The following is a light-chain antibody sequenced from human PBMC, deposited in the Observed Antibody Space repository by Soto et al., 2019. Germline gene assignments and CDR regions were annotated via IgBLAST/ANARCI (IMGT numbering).Light chain of an antibody. Sequence: LTQPASVSGSPGQSITISCTGTSSDVGGYNYVSWYQQHPGKAPKLMIYEVSNRPSGVSNRSSGSKSGNTASLTISGLQAEDEADYYCSSYTSSSTLGVFGTGTKVTVL. CDR3: SSYTSSSTLGV. CDR1: SSDVGGYNY. J-gene: IGLJ1*01. CDR2: EVS. V-gene: IGLV2-14*01.